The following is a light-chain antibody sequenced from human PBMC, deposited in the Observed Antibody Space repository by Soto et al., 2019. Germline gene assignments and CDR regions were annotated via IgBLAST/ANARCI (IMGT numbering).Light chain of an antibody. Sequence: ETVMTQSPATRDLSPGERATLSCRASQSVSSKLVWYQQKPGQAPRFLIDGASTRAPGIPAMFRGSGSGTEFTLTIDSLQSEDFAVYYCQQYNDWPPAFGGGTKVEIK. CDR2: GAS. J-gene: IGKJ4*01. V-gene: IGKV3-15*01. CDR1: QSVSSK. CDR3: QQYNDWPPA.